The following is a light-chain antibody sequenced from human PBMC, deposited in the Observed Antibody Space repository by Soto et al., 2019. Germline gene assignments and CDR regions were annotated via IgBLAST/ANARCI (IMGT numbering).Light chain of an antibody. J-gene: IGLJ1*01. CDR1: SSDIGGHND. CDR3: CSYTSNITPYV. Sequence: QSALTQPASVSGSPGQSITISCTGTSSDIGGHNDVSWYQQYPGKAPKLLIYGVSNRPSGVSYRFTASKSGNTASLTISGLQAEDESDYYCCSYTSNITPYVFGTGTKVTVL. CDR2: GVS. V-gene: IGLV2-14*01.